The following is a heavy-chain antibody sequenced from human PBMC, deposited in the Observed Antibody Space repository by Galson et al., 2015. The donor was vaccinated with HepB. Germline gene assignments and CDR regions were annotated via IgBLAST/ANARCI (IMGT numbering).Heavy chain of an antibody. J-gene: IGHJ6*02. D-gene: IGHD6-19*01. CDR1: GFTFSSYS. V-gene: IGHV3-48*04. Sequence: SLRLSCAASGFTFSSYSMNWVRQAPGKGLEWVSYISGSSGTIYYADSVKGRFTISRDNAKNSLYLQMNSLRAEDTAVYYCARQWLVPGYYGMDVWGQGTTVTVSS. CDR3: ARQWLVPGYYGMDV. CDR2: ISGSSGTI.